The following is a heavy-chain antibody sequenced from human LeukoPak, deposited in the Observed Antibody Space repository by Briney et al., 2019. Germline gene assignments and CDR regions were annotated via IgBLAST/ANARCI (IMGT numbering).Heavy chain of an antibody. CDR2: IIPILGIA. CDR1: GGTFSSYA. D-gene: IGHD3-10*02. Sequence: SVKVSCKASGGTFSSYAISWVRQPPGQGLEWMGSIIPILGIANYAQKFQGRATITADKSTSKAYMELSSLRSEDTAVYYCERDECSGSYYNYIYYYGMDVWGQGTTVTVSS. V-gene: IGHV1-69*04. J-gene: IGHJ6*02. CDR3: ERDECSGSYYNYIYYYGMDV.